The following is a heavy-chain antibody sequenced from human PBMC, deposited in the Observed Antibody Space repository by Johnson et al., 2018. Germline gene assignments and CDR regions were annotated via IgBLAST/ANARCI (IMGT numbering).Heavy chain of an antibody. Sequence: QVQLVQSGGGLVQPGRSLRLSCAASGFTFDDYGMHWVRQAPGKGLEWVAVISYDGSNKHYADSVKGRFTISRANSKNTLYLQMNSLGAGATAVYYGAKEGTYGDYRLEYYYDYMDVWGKGTTVTVSS. J-gene: IGHJ6*03. V-gene: IGHV3-30*18. D-gene: IGHD4-17*01. CDR3: AKEGTYGDYRLEYYYDYMDV. CDR1: GFTFDDYG. CDR2: ISYDGSNK.